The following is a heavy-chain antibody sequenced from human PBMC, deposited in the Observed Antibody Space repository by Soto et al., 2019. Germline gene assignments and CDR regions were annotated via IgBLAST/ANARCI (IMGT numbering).Heavy chain of an antibody. J-gene: IGHJ6*02. D-gene: IGHD2-2*01. CDR2: IWYDGSNK. CDR3: ARGRLGSTRHHDTGYYGMDV. CDR1: GFTFSSYG. Sequence: PGGSLRLSCAASGFTFSSYGMHWVRQAPGKGLEWVAVIWYDGSNKYYADSVKGRFTISRDNSKNTLYLQMNSLRAEDTAVYYCARGRLGSTRHHDTGYYGMDVWGQGTTVTVSS. V-gene: IGHV3-33*01.